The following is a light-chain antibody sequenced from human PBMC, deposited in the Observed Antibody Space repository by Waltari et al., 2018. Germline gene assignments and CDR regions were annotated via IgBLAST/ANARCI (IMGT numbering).Light chain of an antibody. CDR3: AVWDDSLSGWV. CDR2: ANG. V-gene: IGLV1-44*01. J-gene: IGLJ3*02. Sequence: QSVLTQPPSASGTPGQRVTISCSGSSSNIGRDTGNWYQQPPGREPKLLIYANGQRPAGVPDRFSGSKSGTSASLAISGLRSEDEADYHCAVWDDSLSGWVFGGGTKLTVL. CDR1: SSNIGRDT.